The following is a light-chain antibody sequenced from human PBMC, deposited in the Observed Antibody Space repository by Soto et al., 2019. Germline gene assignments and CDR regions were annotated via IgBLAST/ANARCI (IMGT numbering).Light chain of an antibody. CDR2: GNS. V-gene: IGLV1-40*01. Sequence: QSVLTQPPSGSGAPGQRVTISCTGSSSNIGAGYDVHWYQQLPGTAPKLLIYGNSNRPSGVPDRFSGSNSGTSASLAITGLQDEDEADYYCQSYDSRLSVVFGGGTKLTVL. J-gene: IGLJ2*01. CDR3: QSYDSRLSVV. CDR1: SSNIGAGYD.